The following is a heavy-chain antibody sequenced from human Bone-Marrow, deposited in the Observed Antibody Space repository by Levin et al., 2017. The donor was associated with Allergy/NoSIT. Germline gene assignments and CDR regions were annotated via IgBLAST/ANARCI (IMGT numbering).Heavy chain of an antibody. J-gene: IGHJ4*02. CDR2: MYYNGNT. CDR1: GGSMSFSY. V-gene: IGHV4-59*01. Sequence: SETLSLTCTVSGGSMSFSYWSWIRQPPGKGLEWIGYMYYNGNTNYNPSLQSRVSISIDTSKNQFSLEVNSVTAADTAVYFCAKGYATGWAGAFNSWGQGTLVTVSS. D-gene: IGHD6-19*01. CDR3: AKGYATGWAGAFNS.